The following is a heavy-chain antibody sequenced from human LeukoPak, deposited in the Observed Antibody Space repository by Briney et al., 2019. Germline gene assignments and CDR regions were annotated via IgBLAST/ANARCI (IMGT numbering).Heavy chain of an antibody. CDR2: IYYSGST. CDR3: ARQSGYSSSFDY. J-gene: IGHJ4*02. CDR1: GDSISSYY. D-gene: IGHD6-6*01. V-gene: IGHV4-59*08. Sequence: SETLSLTCTVSGDSISSYYRSWIRQPPGMGLEWIGYIYYSGSTNYNPSLKSRVTISVDTSKNQFSLKLSSVTAADTAVYYCARQSGYSSSFDYWGQGTLVTVSS.